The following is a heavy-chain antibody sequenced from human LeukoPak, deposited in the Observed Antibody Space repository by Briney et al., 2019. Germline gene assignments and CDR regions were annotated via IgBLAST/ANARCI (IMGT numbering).Heavy chain of an antibody. D-gene: IGHD5-24*01. V-gene: IGHV3-21*01. Sequence: GGSLRLSCAASGFTCSSYCMNWVRQAPGKGPERVSSISRRSNYIYYADSVKGRFTISRDNAKNSLYLQMNSLRAEDTAVFYCARGTEMATILEYFQHWGRGTLVTVSS. CDR2: ISRRSNYI. J-gene: IGHJ1*01. CDR3: ARGTEMATILEYFQH. CDR1: GFTCSSYC.